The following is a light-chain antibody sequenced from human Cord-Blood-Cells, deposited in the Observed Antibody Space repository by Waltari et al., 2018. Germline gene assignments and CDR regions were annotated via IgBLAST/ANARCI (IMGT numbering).Light chain of an antibody. CDR1: QSLVHSDGNTY. V-gene: IGKV2-30*02. Sequence: VVMTQSPLSLPVTLGQPASISCRSSQSLVHSDGNTYLNWFQQSPGQSPRRLIYKVSNRDSGVPDRFSGSGSGTDFTLKISRVEAEDVGVYYCMQGTHWPPTFGQGTKVEIK. CDR2: KVS. J-gene: IGKJ1*01. CDR3: MQGTHWPPT.